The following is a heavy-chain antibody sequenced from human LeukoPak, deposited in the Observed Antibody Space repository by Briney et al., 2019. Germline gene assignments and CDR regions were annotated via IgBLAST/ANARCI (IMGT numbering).Heavy chain of an antibody. CDR3: ASTFTTGDGNFDY. D-gene: IGHD7-27*01. J-gene: IGHJ4*02. Sequence: KSGGSLRLSRAASGFTFSSYSMNWVRQAPGKGLEWVSSISSSSSYIYYADSVKGRFTISRDNAKNSLYLQMNSLRAEDTAVYYCASTFTTGDGNFDYWGQGTLVTVSS. CDR1: GFTFSSYS. CDR2: ISSSSSYI. V-gene: IGHV3-21*01.